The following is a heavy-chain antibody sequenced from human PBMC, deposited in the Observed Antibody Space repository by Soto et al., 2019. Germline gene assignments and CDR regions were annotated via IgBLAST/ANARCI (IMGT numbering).Heavy chain of an antibody. Sequence: EVQLVESGGGLVKPGGSLRLSCAASGFTFSSYSMNWVRQLQGKGLEWVSSISSSSSYIYYADSVKGRFTISRDNAKNSLYLQMNSLRAEDTAVYYCALCMNSGGTVDYWGQGTLVTVSS. J-gene: IGHJ4*02. V-gene: IGHV3-21*01. D-gene: IGHD2-15*01. CDR2: ISSSSSYI. CDR3: ALCMNSGGTVDY. CDR1: GFTFSSYS.